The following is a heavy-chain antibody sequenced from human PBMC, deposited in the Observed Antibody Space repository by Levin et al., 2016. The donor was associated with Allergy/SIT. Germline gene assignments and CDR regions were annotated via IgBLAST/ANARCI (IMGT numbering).Heavy chain of an antibody. Sequence: WVRQAPGQGLEWMGGIIPIFGTANYAQKFQGRVTITADKSTSTAYMELSSLRSEDTAVYYCAVGLLGATRPKISFYYYYYGMDVWGQGTTVTVSS. V-gene: IGHV1-69*06. CDR3: AVGLLGATRPKISFYYYYYGMDV. J-gene: IGHJ6*02. D-gene: IGHD1-26*01. CDR2: IIPIFGTA.